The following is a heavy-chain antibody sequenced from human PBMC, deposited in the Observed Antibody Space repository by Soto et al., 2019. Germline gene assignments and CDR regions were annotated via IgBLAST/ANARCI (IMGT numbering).Heavy chain of an antibody. CDR3: ARRYCSSTRCYSHFDY. J-gene: IGHJ4*02. V-gene: IGHV4-30-4*01. CDR1: GGSISSGDYY. D-gene: IGHD2-2*01. CDR2: IYYSGTT. Sequence: PSETLSLTCTVSGGSISSGDYYWSWIRQTPGKGLEWIGYIYYSGTTYYNPSLKSRVTISIDTSKNQFSLKLGSVTAADTAVYYCARRYCSSTRCYSHFDYWGQGTLVTVSS.